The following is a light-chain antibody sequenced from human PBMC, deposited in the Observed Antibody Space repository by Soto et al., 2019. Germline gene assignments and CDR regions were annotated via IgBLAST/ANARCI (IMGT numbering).Light chain of an antibody. CDR1: SSDVGAYNY. CDR2: DVT. Sequence: QSALTQPRSVSGSPGQSVTISCTGTSSDVGAYNYVSWYQQHPGKAPKLMIYDVTKRPSGVPDRFSGSKSGNTASLTISGLQAEDEADYHCCSRAGSYTSVFGGGNKVTAL. J-gene: IGLJ2*01. V-gene: IGLV2-11*01. CDR3: CSRAGSYTSV.